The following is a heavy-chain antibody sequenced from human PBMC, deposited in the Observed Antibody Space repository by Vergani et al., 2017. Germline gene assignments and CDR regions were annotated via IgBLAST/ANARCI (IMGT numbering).Heavy chain of an antibody. CDR2: VSGRGGST. V-gene: IGHV3-23*01. CDR1: GFTFSSYA. Sequence: EVQLLESGGGLVQPGGSLRLSCAASGFTFSSYAMSWVRRAPGKGLEWVSVVSGRGGSTYYADSVKGRFTISRDNAQNTLYLQMNSLRAEDTAVYYCAKRVASGALFDYWGQGTLVTVSS. CDR3: AKRVASGALFDY. J-gene: IGHJ4*02. D-gene: IGHD1-26*01.